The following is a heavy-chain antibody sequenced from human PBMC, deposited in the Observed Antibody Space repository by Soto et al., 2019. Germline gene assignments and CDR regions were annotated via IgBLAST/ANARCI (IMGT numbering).Heavy chain of an antibody. D-gene: IGHD4-17*01. CDR3: AREADYVNWFDP. CDR1: GYTFTSYA. CDR2: INAGNGNT. J-gene: IGHJ5*02. V-gene: IGHV1-3*01. Sequence: GASVKVSCKASGYTFTSYAMHWVRQAPGQRLEWMGWINAGNGNTKYSQKFQGRVTITRDTSASTAYMELSSLRSEDTAVYYCAREADYVNWFDPWGQGTLVTVSS.